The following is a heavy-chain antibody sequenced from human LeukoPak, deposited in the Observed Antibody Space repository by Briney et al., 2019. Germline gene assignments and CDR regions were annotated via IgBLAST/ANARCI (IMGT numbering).Heavy chain of an antibody. CDR3: ARVLCSGGSCYFDY. J-gene: IGHJ4*02. CDR2: IHHSGSA. D-gene: IGHD2-15*01. Sequence: SETLSLTCAVSGGSISSGGYSWSWIRQPPGKGLEWIGYIHHSGSAYYNPSLESRVTISVDRSKNQFSLKLSSVTAADTAVYYCARVLCSGGSCYFDYWGQGTLVTVSS. CDR1: GGSISSGGYS. V-gene: IGHV4-30-2*01.